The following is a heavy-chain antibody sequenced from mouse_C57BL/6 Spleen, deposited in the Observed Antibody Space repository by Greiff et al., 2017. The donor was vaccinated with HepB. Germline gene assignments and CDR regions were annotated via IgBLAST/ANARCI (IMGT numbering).Heavy chain of an antibody. CDR2: IYPGSGST. Sequence: VQLQQPGAELVKPGASVKMPCKASGYTFTSYWITWVKQRPGQGLEWIGDIYPGSGSTNYNEKFKSKATLTVDKSSSTAYMELRSLTSEDSAVYYCARSAGSSSYAMDYWGQGTSVTVSS. D-gene: IGHD1-1*01. V-gene: IGHV1-55*01. CDR3: ARSAGSSSYAMDY. J-gene: IGHJ4*01. CDR1: GYTFTSYW.